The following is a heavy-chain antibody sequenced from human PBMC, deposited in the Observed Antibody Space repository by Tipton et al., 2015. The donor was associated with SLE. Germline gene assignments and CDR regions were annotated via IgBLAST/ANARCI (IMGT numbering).Heavy chain of an antibody. D-gene: IGHD3-22*01. V-gene: IGHV4-59*12. Sequence: TLSLTCTVSGGSISSFYWSWIRESPGKGLEWIGHIYHLGSTNYNPSLESRVTISVDTSGNQFSLQVSSVTAADTAVYYCARDEYRYDGTGYHILGHFDYWGQVTLVTVSS. CDR1: GGSISSFY. CDR3: ARDEYRYDGTGYHILGHFDY. CDR2: IYHLGST. J-gene: IGHJ4*02.